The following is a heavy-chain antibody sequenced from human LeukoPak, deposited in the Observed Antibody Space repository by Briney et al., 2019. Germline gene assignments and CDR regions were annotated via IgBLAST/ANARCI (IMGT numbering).Heavy chain of an antibody. Sequence: GGSLRLSCAASGFTFSSYAMHWVRQAPGQGLEWVAVTSYDGSTKYYADSVKGRFTISRDNSKNTLYLQMNSLRAEDTAVYYCAKVSCSSTSCYRGIVYWGQGTLVTVSS. J-gene: IGHJ4*02. CDR2: TSYDGSTK. D-gene: IGHD2-2*01. V-gene: IGHV3-30-3*01. CDR3: AKVSCSSTSCYRGIVY. CDR1: GFTFSSYA.